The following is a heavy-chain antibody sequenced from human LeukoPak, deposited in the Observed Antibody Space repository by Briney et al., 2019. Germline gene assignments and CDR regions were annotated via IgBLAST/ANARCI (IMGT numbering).Heavy chain of an antibody. CDR2: INHSGST. CDR1: GGSFSGYY. V-gene: IGHV4-34*01. CDR3: ARADLCSGGSCYRPYNWFDP. D-gene: IGHD2-15*01. Sequence: SETLSLTCAVYGGSFSGYYWSWIRQPPGKGLEWIREINHSGSTNYNPSLKSRVTISVDTSKNQFSLKLGSVTAADTAVYYCARADLCSGGSCYRPYNWFDPWGQGTLVTVSS. J-gene: IGHJ5*02.